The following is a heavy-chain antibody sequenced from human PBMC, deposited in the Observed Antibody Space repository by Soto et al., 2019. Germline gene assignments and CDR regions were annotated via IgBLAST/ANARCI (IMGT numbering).Heavy chain of an antibody. CDR2: IYHSGST. Sequence: QLQLQESGSGLVKPSQTLSLTCAVSGGSISSGGYSWSWIRQPPGKGLEWIGYIYHSGSTYYNPSPKSPVTISVDRSKNQFSLKLSSVTAADTAVYYCARDPSYGDYWYFDLWGRGTLVTVSS. CDR3: ARDPSYGDYWYFDL. D-gene: IGHD4-17*01. V-gene: IGHV4-30-2*01. J-gene: IGHJ2*01. CDR1: GGSISSGGYS.